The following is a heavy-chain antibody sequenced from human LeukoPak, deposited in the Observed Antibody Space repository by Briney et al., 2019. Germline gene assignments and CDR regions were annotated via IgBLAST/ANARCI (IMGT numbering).Heavy chain of an antibody. Sequence: SETLSLTCTVSGGSISSYYWSWIRQPPGKGLEGMGYIYYSGSTNYNPSLNSRVTISVDTTKNQFSLKLSSVTAADAAVYYCARGAYYYYLDVWGKGTTVTVSS. J-gene: IGHJ6*03. CDR1: GGSISSYY. V-gene: IGHV4-59*12. CDR2: IYYSGST. CDR3: ARGAYYYYLDV.